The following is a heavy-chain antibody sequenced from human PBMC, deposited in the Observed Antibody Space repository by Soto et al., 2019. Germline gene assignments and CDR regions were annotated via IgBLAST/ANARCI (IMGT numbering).Heavy chain of an antibody. J-gene: IGHJ5*02. V-gene: IGHV3-7*01. Sequence: EVQVVESGGGLVQPGASLRLSCAASGFRCRDHWMSWVRQAPGKGPEWVANIHPDLSDISYVDSVKGRFTISRDNAKNSVYLQMHSLRVEDTAIYYCVRGHGWFDPWGQGALVTVSS. CDR2: IHPDLSDI. CDR3: VRGHGWFDP. CDR1: GFRCRDHW.